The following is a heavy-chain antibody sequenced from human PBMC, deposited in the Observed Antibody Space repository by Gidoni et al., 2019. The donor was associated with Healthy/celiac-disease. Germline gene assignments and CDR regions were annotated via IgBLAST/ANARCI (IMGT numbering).Heavy chain of an antibody. D-gene: IGHD5-12*01. V-gene: IGHV1-69*01. CDR2: IIPIFGTA. J-gene: IGHJ6*03. CDR3: ARDYGYSGYDLYYYYYMDV. Sequence: EVKKPGSSVKVSCKASGGTFSSYAISWVRQAPGQGLEWMGGIIPIFGTANYAKKFQGRVTITADESTSTAYMELSSLRSEDTAVYYCARDYGYSGYDLYYYYYMDVWGKGTTVTVSS. CDR1: GGTFSSYA.